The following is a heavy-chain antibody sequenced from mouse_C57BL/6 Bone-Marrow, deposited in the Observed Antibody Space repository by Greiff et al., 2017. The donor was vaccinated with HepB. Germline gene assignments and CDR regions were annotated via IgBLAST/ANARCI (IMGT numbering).Heavy chain of an antibody. CDR3: ATAYYFGSSYLYFGV. D-gene: IGHD1-1*01. CDR1: GYTFTSYW. CDR2: IHPNSGST. J-gene: IGHJ1*03. V-gene: IGHV1-64*01. Sequence: QVQLQQPGAELVKPGASVKLSCKASGYTFTSYWMHWVKQRPGQGLEWIGKIHPNSGSTNYNEKFKSKATLTVDKSSSTAYMQLSSLTSEDSAVYSCATAYYFGSSYLYFGVWGTGTTVTVSS.